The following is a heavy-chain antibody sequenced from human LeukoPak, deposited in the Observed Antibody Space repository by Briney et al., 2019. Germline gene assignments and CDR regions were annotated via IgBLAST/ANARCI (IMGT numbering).Heavy chain of an antibody. Sequence: SETLSLTCTVSGGSISSGGYYWSWIRQHPGKGLEWIGYIHYSGSTYYNPSLKSRVTISVDTSKNQFSLKLSSVTAADTAVYYCARDANYYDSSGLDYWGQGTLVTVSS. J-gene: IGHJ4*02. CDR2: IHYSGST. CDR1: GGSISSGGYY. D-gene: IGHD3-22*01. V-gene: IGHV4-31*03. CDR3: ARDANYYDSSGLDY.